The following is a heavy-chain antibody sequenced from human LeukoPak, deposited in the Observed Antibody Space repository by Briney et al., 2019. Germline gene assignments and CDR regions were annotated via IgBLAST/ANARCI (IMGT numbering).Heavy chain of an antibody. V-gene: IGHV3-7*02. Sequence: GGSLRLSCAASGFTSSRYWMSWVRQAPGKGLEWVANIKEDGTVKYYVESVRSRFTVSRDNARNSLYLQMNSLRAEDTAVYYCAASITMFDYWGQGTLVTVSS. CDR2: IKEDGTVK. J-gene: IGHJ4*02. CDR1: GFTSSRYW. CDR3: AASITMFDY. D-gene: IGHD3-10*01.